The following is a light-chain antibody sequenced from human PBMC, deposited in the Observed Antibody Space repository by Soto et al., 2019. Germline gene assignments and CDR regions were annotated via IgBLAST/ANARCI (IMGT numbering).Light chain of an antibody. V-gene: IGLV2-11*01. CDR3: CSYVGATTYV. CDR2: EGI. Sequence: QSVLTQPRSVSGSPGQSVAISCTGTSRDIDAYDYVSWYQQHPGKAPKVIIYEGITRPSGVSNRFSGSNSGSTASLTISGLQAEDEADYYCCSYVGATTYVFGTGTKVTVL. CDR1: SRDIDAYDY. J-gene: IGLJ1*01.